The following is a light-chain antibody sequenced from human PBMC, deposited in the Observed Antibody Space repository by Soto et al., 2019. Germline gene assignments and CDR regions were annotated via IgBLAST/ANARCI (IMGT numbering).Light chain of an antibody. J-gene: IGLJ1*01. CDR2: DVS. Sequence: SALTQPASVSGSPGQSITISCTGTSRDVGGYNYVSWYQQHPGKAPKLMIYDVSNRPSGVSNRFSGSKSGNTASLTISGLQAEDEADYYCSSYTNIDTRVFGTGTKVTVL. CDR1: SRDVGGYNY. CDR3: SSYTNIDTRV. V-gene: IGLV2-14*03.